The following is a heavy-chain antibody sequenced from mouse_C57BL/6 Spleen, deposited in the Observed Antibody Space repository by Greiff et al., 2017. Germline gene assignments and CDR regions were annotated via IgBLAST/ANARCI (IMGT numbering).Heavy chain of an antibody. D-gene: IGHD1-1*01. CDR2: INPYNGGT. CDR1: GYTFTDYY. Sequence: EVQLQQSGPVLVKPGASVKMSCKASGYTFTDYYMNWVKQSHGKSLEWIGVINPYNGGTSYNQKFKGKATLTVDKSSSTAYMELNSLTSEDSAVYYCAREGLTTVVGDYAMDYWGQGTSVTVSS. V-gene: IGHV1-19*01. CDR3: AREGLTTVVGDYAMDY. J-gene: IGHJ4*01.